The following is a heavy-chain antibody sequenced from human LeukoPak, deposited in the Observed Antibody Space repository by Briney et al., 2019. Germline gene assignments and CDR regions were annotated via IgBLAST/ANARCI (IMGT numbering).Heavy chain of an antibody. Sequence: SETLSLTCTVSGGSISSSSYYWGWIRQPPGKGLEWIGSIYYSGSTYYNPSLKSRVTISVDTSKNQFSLKLSSVTAADTAVYYCARELYYYDSSGYYMTPNWFDPWGQGTLVTVSS. D-gene: IGHD3-22*01. V-gene: IGHV4-39*07. CDR1: GGSISSSSYY. J-gene: IGHJ5*02. CDR2: IYYSGST. CDR3: ARELYYYDSSGYYMTPNWFDP.